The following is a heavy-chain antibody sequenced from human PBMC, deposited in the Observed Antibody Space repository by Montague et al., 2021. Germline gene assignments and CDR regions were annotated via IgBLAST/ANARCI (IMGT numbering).Heavy chain of an antibody. V-gene: IGHV2-5*01. J-gene: IGHJ4*02. CDR2: IYWNDGK. Sequence: PALVKPTQPLTLTCNFSGFSLNTRAVGVGWIRQPPGKALEWLALIYWNDGKRYGPSLKSRLTITKDTSKYQVVLTMTTADPVDTAAYYCARHNSGCYSDFDYWGQGTLVTVSS. D-gene: IGHD6-19*01. CDR1: GFSLNTRAVG. CDR3: ARHNSGCYSDFDY.